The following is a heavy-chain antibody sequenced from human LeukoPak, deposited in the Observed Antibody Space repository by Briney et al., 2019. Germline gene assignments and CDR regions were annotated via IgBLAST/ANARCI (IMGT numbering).Heavy chain of an antibody. J-gene: IGHJ4*02. CDR2: IRYDGSNK. V-gene: IGHV3-30*02. CDR3: AKDRVKVPAAIFDY. CDR1: GFTFSSYG. D-gene: IGHD2-2*01. Sequence: PGGSLRLSCAASGFTFSSYGMHWVRQAPGKGLEWVAFIRYDGSNKYYADSVKGRFTISRDNSKNTLYLQMNSLRAEDTAVYYCAKDRVKVPAAIFDYWGQGTLVTVSS.